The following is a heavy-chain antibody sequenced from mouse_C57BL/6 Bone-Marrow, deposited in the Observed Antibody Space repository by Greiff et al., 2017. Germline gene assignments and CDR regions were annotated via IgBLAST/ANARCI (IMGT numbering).Heavy chain of an antibody. J-gene: IGHJ4*01. CDR3: ARGRWLLNAMDY. CDR1: GYTFTSYG. CDR2: IYPRSGNT. D-gene: IGHD2-3*01. V-gene: IGHV1-81*01. Sequence: VQLQQSGAELARPGASVKLSCKASGYTFTSYGISWVKQRTGQGLEWIGEIYPRSGNTYYNEKFKGKATLTADKSSSTAYMELRSLTSEDSAVYFCARGRWLLNAMDYWGQGTSVTVAS.